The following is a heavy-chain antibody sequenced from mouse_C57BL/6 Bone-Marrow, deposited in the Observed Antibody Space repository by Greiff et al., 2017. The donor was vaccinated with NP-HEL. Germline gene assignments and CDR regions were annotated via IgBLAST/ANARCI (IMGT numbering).Heavy chain of an antibody. CDR2: IYPSDSET. CDR3: ATLGAYYAMDD. J-gene: IGHJ4*01. CDR1: GYTFTSYW. Sequence: QVQLQQPGAELVRPGSSVKLSCKASGYTFTSYWMDWVKQRPGQGLEWIGNIYPSDSETHYNQKFKDKATLTVDKSSSTAYMQLSSLTSEDSAVYYGATLGAYYAMDDWGQGTSVTVSS. V-gene: IGHV1-61*01.